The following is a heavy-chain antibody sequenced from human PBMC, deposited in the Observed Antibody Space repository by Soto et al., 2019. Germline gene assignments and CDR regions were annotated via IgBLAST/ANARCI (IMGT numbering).Heavy chain of an antibody. J-gene: IGHJ4*02. V-gene: IGHV4-39*01. CDR2: INYSGSS. Sequence: PSETLSLTCTVSGGSISSSSYYWGWIRQPPGKGLEWIGNINYSGSSYYNPSLKNRVTISTMSNNKFSLELSSVTAADTAVYYCTRHEGGAAADRPLDYWGQGTMVTVSS. D-gene: IGHD6-13*01. CDR1: GGSISSSSYY. CDR3: TRHEGGAAADRPLDY.